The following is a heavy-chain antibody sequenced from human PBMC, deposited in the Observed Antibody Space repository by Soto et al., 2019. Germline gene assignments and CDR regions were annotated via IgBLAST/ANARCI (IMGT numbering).Heavy chain of an antibody. V-gene: IGHV3-74*03. CDR3: AREGSLGLDV. CDR2: INGDGASL. CDR1: GFIFSSFW. Sequence: EVRLEEAGGGFVQPGGSQRVSCSGSGFIFSSFWMHWVRQGPGKGLEWVSRINGDGASLAYAESVKGRFSISRDNVKNTLHLQMNSLGVDDTAVYFCAREGSLGLDVWGRGTTVTVSS. D-gene: IGHD3-10*01. J-gene: IGHJ6*02.